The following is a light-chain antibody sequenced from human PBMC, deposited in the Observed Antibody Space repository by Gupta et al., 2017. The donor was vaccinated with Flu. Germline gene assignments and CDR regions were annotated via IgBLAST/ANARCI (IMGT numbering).Light chain of an antibody. J-gene: IGKJ5*01. CDR2: GAS. Sequence: EIVMSQSPDTLSVSPGERATLSCRASQSVSSNLAWYQHKPGLAPRLLIYGASTRATGIADRFSGSGSGKELTLTISSRQSEDFAVYYCQQYDDWPPITFGQGTXLEIK. CDR3: QQYDDWPPIT. CDR1: QSVSSN. V-gene: IGKV3-15*01.